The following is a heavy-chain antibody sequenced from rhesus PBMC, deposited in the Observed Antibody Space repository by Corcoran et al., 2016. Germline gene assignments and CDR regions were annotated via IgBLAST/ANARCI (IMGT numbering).Heavy chain of an antibody. J-gene: IGHJ4*01. D-gene: IGHD6-31*01. V-gene: IGHV4-92*01. Sequence: QVQLQESGPGLGKPSETLSLTCAVSGGSISSSNRWSWIRQYPGKGLEFIGHIYGGRGSTSYNPSLRSRVTISTDTSKNQFSLKLSSVTAADTAVYYCVRTKDSSGYFDYWGQGVLVTVSS. CDR2: IYGGRGST. CDR1: GGSISSSNR. CDR3: VRTKDSSGYFDY.